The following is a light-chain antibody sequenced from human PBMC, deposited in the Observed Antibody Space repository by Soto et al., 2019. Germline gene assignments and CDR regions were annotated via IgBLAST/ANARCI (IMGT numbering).Light chain of an antibody. Sequence: QSALTQPASVSGSPGQSITISCTGSSSDIGGYNYVSWYQQHPGKAPKLMIYEVTNRPSGVSSRFSGSKSGNTASLTISGLQAEYEANYYCSSYTSSSLYVFGTGTKRTVL. J-gene: IGLJ1*01. CDR2: EVT. CDR3: SSYTSSSLYV. V-gene: IGLV2-14*01. CDR1: SSDIGGYNY.